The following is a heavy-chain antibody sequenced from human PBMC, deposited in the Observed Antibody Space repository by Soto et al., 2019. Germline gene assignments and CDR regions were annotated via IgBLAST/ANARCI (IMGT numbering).Heavy chain of an antibody. D-gene: IGHD3-3*01. Sequence: GGSLRLSCAASGFTFSNYGMHWVRQAPGKGLEWVAVISYDGYSRSYADSVKGRFTISRDNSRNTVYLQLNNLRFEDTAVYHCARDFLDKASNWFDPWGQGTLVTVSS. CDR2: ISYDGYSR. CDR1: GFTFSNYG. J-gene: IGHJ5*02. CDR3: ARDFLDKASNWFDP. V-gene: IGHV3-30*03.